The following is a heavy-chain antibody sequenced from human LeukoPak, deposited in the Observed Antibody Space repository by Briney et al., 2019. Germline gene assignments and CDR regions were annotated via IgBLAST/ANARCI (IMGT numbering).Heavy chain of an antibody. CDR2: IYYSGST. Sequence: PSETLSLTCTVSGGSISSSTYYWGWIRQPPGKGLEWIVSIYYSGSTYYNPSLKSRVTMSIDTSKNQFSLNLSSVTAADTAVYYCARGGSVRTFDYWGQGTLVTVSS. D-gene: IGHD6-25*01. J-gene: IGHJ4*02. V-gene: IGHV4-39*07. CDR1: GGSISSSTYY. CDR3: ARGGSVRTFDY.